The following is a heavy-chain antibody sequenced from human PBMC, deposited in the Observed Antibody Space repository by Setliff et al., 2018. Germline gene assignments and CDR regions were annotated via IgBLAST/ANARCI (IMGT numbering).Heavy chain of an antibody. CDR3: AREVREGYYYMDV. J-gene: IGHJ6*03. V-gene: IGHV4-31*03. Sequence: KPSETLSLTCTVSGGSISSGNYYWSWIRQYPGKDLEWIGYIYHSGSTYYNPPLKSRVIISVDTSKNQFSLKLSSVTAADTAVYFCAREVREGYYYMDVWGKGTTVTVSS. CDR1: GGSISSGNYY. CDR2: IYHSGST. D-gene: IGHD1-26*01.